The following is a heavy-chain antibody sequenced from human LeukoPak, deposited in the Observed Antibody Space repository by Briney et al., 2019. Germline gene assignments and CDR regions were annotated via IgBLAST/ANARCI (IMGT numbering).Heavy chain of an antibody. Sequence: GGSLRLSCAASGFTFSSYGMHWVRQAPGKGLEWVAVIWCDGSNKYYADSVKGRFTISRDNSKNTLYLQMNSLRAEDTAVYYCARDSRYYYDSSGYYVDAFDIWGQGTMVTVSS. CDR1: GFTFSSYG. V-gene: IGHV3-33*01. J-gene: IGHJ3*02. CDR2: IWCDGSNK. D-gene: IGHD3-22*01. CDR3: ARDSRYYYDSSGYYVDAFDI.